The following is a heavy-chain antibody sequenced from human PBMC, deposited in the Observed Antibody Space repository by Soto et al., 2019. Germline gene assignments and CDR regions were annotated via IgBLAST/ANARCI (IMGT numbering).Heavy chain of an antibody. Sequence: SETLSLTCTVSGDSISSSSYYWGWIRQPPGKGLEWIGSIYYSGSTYYNPSLKSRVTISVDTSKNQFSLKLSSVTAADTAVYYCARRAPMAVTDYYYGMAVWGQGTTVTVSS. D-gene: IGHD2-21*02. CDR1: GDSISSSSYY. CDR3: ARRAPMAVTDYYYGMAV. J-gene: IGHJ6*02. V-gene: IGHV4-39*07. CDR2: IYYSGST.